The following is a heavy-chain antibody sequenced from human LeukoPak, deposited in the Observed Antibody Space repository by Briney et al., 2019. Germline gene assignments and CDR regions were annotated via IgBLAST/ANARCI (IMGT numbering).Heavy chain of an antibody. V-gene: IGHV4-4*07. CDR1: GGSLSEYY. CDR2: INTSGST. CDR3: ARGSPYYYYMDV. J-gene: IGHJ6*03. Sequence: PSETLSLTCTVSGGSLSEYYWNWIRQTAGKGLEYIGRINTSGSTNYNPSLKSRVTMSVDTSKNQFSLKLSSVTAADTAVYYCARGSPYYYYMDVWGKGTTVTISS.